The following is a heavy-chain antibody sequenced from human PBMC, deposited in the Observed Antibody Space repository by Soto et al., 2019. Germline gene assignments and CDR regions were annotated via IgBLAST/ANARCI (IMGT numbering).Heavy chain of an antibody. V-gene: IGHV3-48*02. CDR1: GFTFSSHT. J-gene: IGHJ6*02. Sequence: EVQLVESGGGLVQPGGSLRLSCAASGFTFSSHTMNWVRQAPGKGLEWISYITSTSSTKNYADSVKGRFTISRDNANNSLYLQMNSLRDEDTAVYYCARRITMVRGPYHYYAMDVWGQGTTVTVSS. CDR2: ITSTSSTK. CDR3: ARRITMVRGPYHYYAMDV. D-gene: IGHD3-10*01.